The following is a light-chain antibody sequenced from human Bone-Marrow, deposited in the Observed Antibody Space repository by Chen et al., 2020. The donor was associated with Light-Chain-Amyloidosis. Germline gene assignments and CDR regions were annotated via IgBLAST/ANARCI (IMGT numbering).Light chain of an antibody. V-gene: IGLV2-14*01. J-gene: IGLJ1*01. CDR3: SSYTITNTLV. CDR1: SSYVGGENQ. Sequence: ALTPPASVSGSPGQSITISCTGTSSYVGGENQVSWYQQHPDKAPKLMMYEVTNRPSWIPDRFSGSKSDNTASLTISGLQTEDEADYFCSSYTITNTLVFGSGTRVTVL. CDR2: EVT.